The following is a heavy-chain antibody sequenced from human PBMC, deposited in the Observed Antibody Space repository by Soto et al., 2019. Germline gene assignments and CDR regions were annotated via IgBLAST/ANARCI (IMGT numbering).Heavy chain of an antibody. CDR2: ISYDGSNK. CDR1: GFTFSSYG. D-gene: IGHD4-17*01. J-gene: IGHJ5*02. CDR3: AKGVRDCGGSPTFDP. V-gene: IGHV3-30*18. Sequence: QVQLVESGGGVVQPGRSLRLSCAASGFTFSSYGMHWVRQAPGKGLEWVAVISYDGSNKYYADSVKGRFTISRDNSKNTLYVQMNSLRAEDTAVYYCAKGVRDCGGSPTFDPWGQGTLVTVSS.